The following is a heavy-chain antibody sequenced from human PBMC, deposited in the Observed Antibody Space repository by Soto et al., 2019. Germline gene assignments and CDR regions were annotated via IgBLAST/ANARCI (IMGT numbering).Heavy chain of an antibody. CDR2: IIPIFGTA. Sequence: GASVKVSYKASGVTVSSYAISWVRQAPGQGLEWMGGIIPIFGTANYAQKLQGRVTITADESTSTAYMELSSLRSEDTAVYYCARAYCGSTSCYYRYYGMDVWGQGTTVTVSS. V-gene: IGHV1-69*13. D-gene: IGHD2-2*01. CDR3: ARAYCGSTSCYYRYYGMDV. CDR1: GVTVSSYA. J-gene: IGHJ6*02.